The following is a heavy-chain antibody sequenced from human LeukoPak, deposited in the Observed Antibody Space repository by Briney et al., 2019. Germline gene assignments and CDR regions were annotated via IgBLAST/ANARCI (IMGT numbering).Heavy chain of an antibody. CDR2: IYYSGST. CDR1: GGSISSYY. V-gene: IGHV4-59*01. D-gene: IGHD6-13*01. CDR3: AGQQLVLLY. Sequence: PSETLSLXCTVSGGSISSYYWSWIRQPPGKGLEWIGYIYYSGSTNYNPSLKSRVTISVDTSKNQFSLKLSSVTAADTAVYYCAGQQLVLLYWGQGTLVTVSS. J-gene: IGHJ4*02.